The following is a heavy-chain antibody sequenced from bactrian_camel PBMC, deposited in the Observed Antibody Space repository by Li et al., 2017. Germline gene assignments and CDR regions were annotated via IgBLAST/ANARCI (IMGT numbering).Heavy chain of an antibody. D-gene: IGHD5*01. J-gene: IGHJ4*01. CDR1: GFTFRSYA. Sequence: HVQLVESGGGLVQSGGSLRLSCAASGFTFRSYAMYWVRQAPGKGLEWVSSISSGSTTYYSDSVKGRFAISRDNAKNTVYLQMNSLKSEDTALYYCATHGWTHWGQGTQVTVS. V-gene: IGHV3S1*01. CDR2: ISSGSTT. CDR3: ATHGWTH.